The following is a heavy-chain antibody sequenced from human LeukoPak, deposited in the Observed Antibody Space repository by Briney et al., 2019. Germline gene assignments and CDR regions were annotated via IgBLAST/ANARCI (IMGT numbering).Heavy chain of an antibody. CDR3: ARVLGYRSSTSCPPSKTGFDP. CDR1: GYTFTGYY. D-gene: IGHD2-2*01. CDR2: INPNSGGT. V-gene: IGHV1-2*02. Sequence: ASVKVSCKASGYTFTGYYMHWVRQAPGQGLEWMGWINPNSGGTNYAQKFQGRVTMTRDTSISTAYMELSRLRSDDTAVYYCARVLGYRSSTSCPPSKTGFDPWGQGTLVTVSS. J-gene: IGHJ5*02.